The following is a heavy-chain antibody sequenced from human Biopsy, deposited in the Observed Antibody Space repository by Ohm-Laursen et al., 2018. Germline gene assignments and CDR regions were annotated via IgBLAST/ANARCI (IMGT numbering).Heavy chain of an antibody. Sequence: SETLSLTCTVSGGSISSDYWSWIRQTPGKGLEWIGEINHSGRTNYNPSLKSRVTISVDTSKNQFSLKVRSVTAADTAVYYCVRGVDYYDPYHYYALEVWGQGTTVTVSS. V-gene: IGHV4-34*01. J-gene: IGHJ6*02. CDR1: GGSISSDY. CDR2: INHSGRT. CDR3: VRGVDYYDPYHYYALEV. D-gene: IGHD3-22*01.